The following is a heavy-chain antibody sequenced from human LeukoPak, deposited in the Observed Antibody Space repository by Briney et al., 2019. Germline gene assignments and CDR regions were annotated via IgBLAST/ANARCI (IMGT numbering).Heavy chain of an antibody. CDR2: IKEDGSEK. CDR1: GFNFNSYW. CDR3: AAAPNFYYFDY. D-gene: IGHD2/OR15-2a*01. Sequence: SGGSLRLXCGASGFNFNSYWMSWVRQAPGKELEWLANIKEDGSEKYYVDSVKGRFTISRDNSRNLVYLQMNNLGAEDTAVYSCAAAPNFYYFDYWGRGTLVTVSS. V-gene: IGHV3-7*01. J-gene: IGHJ4*02.